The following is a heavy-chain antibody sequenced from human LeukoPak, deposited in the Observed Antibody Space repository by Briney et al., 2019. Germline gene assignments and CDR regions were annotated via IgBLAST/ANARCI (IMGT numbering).Heavy chain of an antibody. CDR2: ISAYNGNT. V-gene: IGHV1-18*01. CDR3: ARAHYYDSSGYSGGY. J-gene: IGHJ4*02. Sequence: ASVKVSCKASGGTFSSYAISWVRQAPGQGLEWMGWISAYNGNTNYAQKLQGRVTMTTDTSTSTAYMELRSLRSDDTAVYYCARAHYYDSSGYSGGYWGQGTLVTVSS. CDR1: GGTFSSYA. D-gene: IGHD3-22*01.